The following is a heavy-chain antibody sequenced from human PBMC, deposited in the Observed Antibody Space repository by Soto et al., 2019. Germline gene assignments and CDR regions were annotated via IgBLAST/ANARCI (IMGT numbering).Heavy chain of an antibody. CDR2: IIPISGTA. CDR1: GGTFSSYA. J-gene: IGHJ6*02. V-gene: IGHV1-69*01. CDR3: ARSHGSSTSLEIYYYYYYGMDV. D-gene: IGHD2-2*01. Sequence: QVQLEQSGAEVKKHGSSVKVSYKASGGTFSSYAISWVRQAPGQGLEWMGGIIPISGTANYAQKFQGRVTITADESTSTAYMELSSLRSEDTAVYYCARSHGSSTSLEIYYYYYYGMDVWGQGTTVTVSS.